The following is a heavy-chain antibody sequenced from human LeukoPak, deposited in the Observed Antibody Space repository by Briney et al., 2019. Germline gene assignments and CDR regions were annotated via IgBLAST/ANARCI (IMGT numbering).Heavy chain of an antibody. J-gene: IGHJ6*02. CDR1: GVTVSSNY. D-gene: IGHD3-10*01. Sequence: GGSLRLSCAASGVTVSSNYMNWVRQAPGKGLEWVSLIYTGGNTFYADSVKGRFTISRDISKNTLYLQMNSLRAEDTAVYYCAREDGSGSYPGYYYGMDVWGQGTTVTVSS. CDR2: IYTGGNT. CDR3: AREDGSGSYPGYYYGMDV. V-gene: IGHV3-53*01.